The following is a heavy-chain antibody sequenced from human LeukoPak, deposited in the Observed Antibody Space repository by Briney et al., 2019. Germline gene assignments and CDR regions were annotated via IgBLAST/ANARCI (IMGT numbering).Heavy chain of an antibody. CDR3: ARAFGVVRGVITSPDAFDI. V-gene: IGHV1-18*01. Sequence: RGASVKVSCKASGGTFSNYAISWVRQAPGQGLEWMGWISAYNGNTNYAQKLQGRVTMTTDTSTSTAYMELRSLRSDDTAVYYCARAFGVVRGVITSPDAFDIWGQGTMVTVSS. J-gene: IGHJ3*02. CDR1: GGTFSNYA. CDR2: ISAYNGNT. D-gene: IGHD3-10*01.